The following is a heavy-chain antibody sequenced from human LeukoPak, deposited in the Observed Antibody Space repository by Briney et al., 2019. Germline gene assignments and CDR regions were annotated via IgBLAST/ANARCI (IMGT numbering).Heavy chain of an antibody. J-gene: IGHJ4*02. CDR3: TRDIWYPGDF. CDR2: IKHDGSEK. V-gene: IGHV3-7*01. CDR1: GFTFTTYS. D-gene: IGHD6-13*01. Sequence: GGSLRLSRVASGFTFTTYSMGWGRQAPGKGLEWVANIKHDGSEKNFVDSVKGRFTISRVDAQSSVYLHLNSLRVEDTGVYYCTRDIWYPGDFWGQGTLVTVSS.